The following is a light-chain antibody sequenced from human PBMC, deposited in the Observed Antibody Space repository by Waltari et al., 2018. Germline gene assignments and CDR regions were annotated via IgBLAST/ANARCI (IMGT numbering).Light chain of an antibody. V-gene: IGKV2-30*01. Sequence: DVVMTQSPLSLAVILGQPASISCRSSQGVVSRNGSTYFNWFQQRPGQSPRRLLYKVSNRASGGPDEVSGSGSGPDFTLRISRVEAGDVGVYYCMQATHRPWTFGQGTKVEIK. CDR3: MQATHRPWT. CDR2: KVS. CDR1: QGVVSRNGSTY. J-gene: IGKJ1*01.